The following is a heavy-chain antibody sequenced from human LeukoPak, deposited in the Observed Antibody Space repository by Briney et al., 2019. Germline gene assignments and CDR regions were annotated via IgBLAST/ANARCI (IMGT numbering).Heavy chain of an antibody. V-gene: IGHV3-15*01. CDR1: GFTFSNAW. Sequence: GGSLRLSCAASGFTFSNAWMTWVRQAPGKGLEWVGRVKSKTDGGTTDYAAPVKGRFTISRDDPTNTLYLQMNSLKIEDTAVYYCTTAGESSAFDIWGQGTMVTVSS. D-gene: IGHD3-16*01. CDR3: TTAGESSAFDI. CDR2: VKSKTDGGTT. J-gene: IGHJ3*02.